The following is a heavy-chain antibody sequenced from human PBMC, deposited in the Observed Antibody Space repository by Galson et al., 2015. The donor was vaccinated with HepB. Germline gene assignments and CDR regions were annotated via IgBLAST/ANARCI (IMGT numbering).Heavy chain of an antibody. Sequence: SLRLSCAASGFTFSSYGMHWVRQAPGKGLEWVANIKQDGSEKYYVDSVKGRFTISRDNAKNSLYLQMNSLRAEDTAVYYCARDILATISEHYFDCWGQGTLVTVSS. CDR2: IKQDGSEK. J-gene: IGHJ4*02. CDR3: ARDILATISEHYFDC. CDR1: GFTFSSYG. D-gene: IGHD5-12*01. V-gene: IGHV3-7*03.